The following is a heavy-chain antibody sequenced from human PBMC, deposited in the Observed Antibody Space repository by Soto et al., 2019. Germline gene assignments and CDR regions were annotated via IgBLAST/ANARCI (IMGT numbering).Heavy chain of an antibody. J-gene: IGHJ4*02. CDR2: FSGGRDTT. CDR3: AKATSATCTGSICYSFDY. Sequence: GGSPRLSCVASGFTFSSYAMSWVRQAPGQRLEWVATFSGGRDTTWHADSVKGRFTVSRDSSKNTLSLQMNSLRPEDTALYYCAKATSATCTGSICYSFDYWGQGTLGTVSS. CDR1: GFTFSSYA. D-gene: IGHD2-21*01. V-gene: IGHV3-23*01.